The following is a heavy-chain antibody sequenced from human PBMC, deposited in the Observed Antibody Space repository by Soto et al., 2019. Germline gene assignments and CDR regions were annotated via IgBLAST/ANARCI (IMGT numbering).Heavy chain of an antibody. CDR3: ARQDSSGYYYYGVDV. J-gene: IGHJ6*02. D-gene: IGHD3-22*01. CDR1: GYNFINYW. CDR2: IYPGDSAT. V-gene: IGHV5-51*01. Sequence: GESLKISCKGSGYNFINYWIGLVRQMPGKGLEWMGIIYPGDSATRYSPSFQGQVTISADKSISTAYLQWTSLKASDTAMYFCARQDSSGYYYYGVDVWGQGTTVTVSS.